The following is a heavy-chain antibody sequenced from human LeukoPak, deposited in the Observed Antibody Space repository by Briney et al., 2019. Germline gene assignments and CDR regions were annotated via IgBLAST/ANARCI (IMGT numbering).Heavy chain of an antibody. D-gene: IGHD5-18*01. CDR3: VKEGYSYGSYFDY. V-gene: IGHV3-64D*06. J-gene: IGHJ4*02. CDR2: ISSNGGST. Sequence: GGSLRLSCSASGFTFSSYAMHWVRQAPGKGLEYVSAISSNGGSTYYADSVKGRFTISRDNSKNTLYLQMSSPRAEDTAVYYCVKEGYSYGSYFDYWGQGTLVTVSS. CDR1: GFTFSSYA.